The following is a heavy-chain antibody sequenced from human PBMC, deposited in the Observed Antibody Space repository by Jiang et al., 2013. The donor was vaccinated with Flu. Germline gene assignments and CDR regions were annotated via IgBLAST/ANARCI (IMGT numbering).Heavy chain of an antibody. Sequence: PSETLSLTCTVSGGSISSSSYYWGWIRQPPGKGLEWIGNIYYRGSTYYNPSLKSRVTISVDTSKNQFSLKLSSVTAADTAVYYCARVGGFRDYPPDYWGQGTLVTVSS. CDR2: IYYRGST. CDR1: GGSISSSSYY. CDR3: ARVGGFRDYPPDY. V-gene: IGHV4-39*01. D-gene: IGHD2-15*01. J-gene: IGHJ4*02.